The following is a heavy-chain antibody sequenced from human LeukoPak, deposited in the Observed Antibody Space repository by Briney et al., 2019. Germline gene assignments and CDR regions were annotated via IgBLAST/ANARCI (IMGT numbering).Heavy chain of an antibody. D-gene: IGHD2-21*02. Sequence: ASVKVSCKASGYTFTGYYMHWVRQAPGQGLEWMGWINPNSGGTNYAQKFQGRVTMTRDTSISTAYMELSRLRSDDTAVYYCAREPAYCGADCPEYFQHWGQGTLVTVSS. V-gene: IGHV1-2*02. J-gene: IGHJ1*01. CDR3: AREPAYCGADCPEYFQH. CDR1: GYTFTGYY. CDR2: INPNSGGT.